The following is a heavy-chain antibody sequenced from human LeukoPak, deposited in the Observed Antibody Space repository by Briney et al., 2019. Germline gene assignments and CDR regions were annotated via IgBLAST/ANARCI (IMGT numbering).Heavy chain of an antibody. CDR3: ARDIATVQHQD. CDR1: GYTSTNYG. J-gene: IGHJ4*02. CDR2: ISGYNGNT. D-gene: IGHD1-1*01. Sequence: GASVKVSCKTSGYTSTNYGISWVRQAPGQGLEWMGWISGYNGNTNYVQKFRGRVAMTADTSTSTVYMELRSLRSDDTAVYYCARDIATVQHQDWGQGTLVTVSS. V-gene: IGHV1-18*01.